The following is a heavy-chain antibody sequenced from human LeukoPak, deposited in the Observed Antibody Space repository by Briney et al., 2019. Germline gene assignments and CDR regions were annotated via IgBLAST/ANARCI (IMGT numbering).Heavy chain of an antibody. CDR1: GFTFSSYG. Sequence: GGSLRLSCAASGFTFSSYGMSWVRQAPGKGLEWVSAISGSGGSTYYADSVKGRFTISRDNSKNTLYLQMNSLRDGDTAVYYCATITGDGDARASYWGQGILVTVSS. CDR2: ISGSGGST. J-gene: IGHJ4*02. V-gene: IGHV3-23*01. D-gene: IGHD7-27*01. CDR3: ATITGDGDARASY.